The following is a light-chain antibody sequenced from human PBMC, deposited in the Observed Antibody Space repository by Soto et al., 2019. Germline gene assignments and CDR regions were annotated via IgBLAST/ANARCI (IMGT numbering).Light chain of an antibody. CDR2: GNS. CDR3: QSYDSSLSGWV. V-gene: IGLV1-40*01. J-gene: IGLJ3*02. Sequence: QSVLTQPPSASGTPGQRVFISCSGSSSNIGGTNYAYWYQQLPGAAPKLLIYGNSNRPSGVPDRFSGSKSGTSASLAITGLQAEDEADYYCQSYDSSLSGWVFGGGTKVTVL. CDR1: SSNIGGTNY.